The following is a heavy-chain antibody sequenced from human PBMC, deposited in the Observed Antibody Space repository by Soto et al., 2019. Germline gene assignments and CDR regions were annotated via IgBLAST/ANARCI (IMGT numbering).Heavy chain of an antibody. CDR2: IYPGDSET. V-gene: IGHV5-51*01. D-gene: IGHD2-15*01. CDR1: GSHFTSYW. Sequence: GESLKTSCKVSGSHFTSYWIGRVSQMPGKGLALMWIIYPGDSETRYSPSFPGQVTISADKSISTAYLQCSSLKASDTAMYCCSRHGSGGWEGWGKGTTGTVCS. CDR3: SRHGSGGWEG. J-gene: IGHJ6*01.